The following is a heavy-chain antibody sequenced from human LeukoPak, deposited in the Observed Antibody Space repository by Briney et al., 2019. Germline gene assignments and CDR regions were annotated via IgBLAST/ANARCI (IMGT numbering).Heavy chain of an antibody. CDR2: ISWNSGSI. J-gene: IGHJ4*02. CDR3: AKVPDY. CDR1: GFTFDDYA. Sequence: GRSLRLSCAASGFTFDDYAMHWVRQAPGKGLEWVSGISWNSGSIGYADSVKGRFTISRDNAKNSLYLQMNSLRAEDTALYYCAKVPDYWGQGTLVTVSS. V-gene: IGHV3-9*01.